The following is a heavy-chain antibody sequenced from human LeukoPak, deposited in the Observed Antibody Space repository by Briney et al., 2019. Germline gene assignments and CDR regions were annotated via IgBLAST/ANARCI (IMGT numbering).Heavy chain of an antibody. Sequence: SVKVSCKVSGGTFSSYAISWVRQAPGEGLEWVGGIIPIVGTANYAQKFQGRVTITADESTSTAYMELSSLRSEDTAVYYCARDQRHGSNYYYYGMDVWGQGTTVTVSS. CDR2: IIPIVGTA. D-gene: IGHD1-26*01. V-gene: IGHV1-69*13. CDR1: GGTFSSYA. J-gene: IGHJ6*02. CDR3: ARDQRHGSNYYYYGMDV.